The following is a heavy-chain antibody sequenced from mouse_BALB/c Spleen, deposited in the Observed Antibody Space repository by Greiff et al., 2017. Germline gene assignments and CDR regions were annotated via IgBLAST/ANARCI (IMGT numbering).Heavy chain of an antibody. J-gene: IGHJ3*01. Sequence: EVQLQQSGPGLVKPSQSLSLTCSVTGYSITSGYYWNWIRQFPGNKLEWMGYISYDGSNNYNPSLKNRISITRDTSKNQFFLKLNSVTTEDTATYYCARVGNVPGFAYWGQGTLVTVSA. V-gene: IGHV3-6*02. CDR2: ISYDGSN. CDR1: GYSITSGYY. CDR3: ARVGNVPGFAY.